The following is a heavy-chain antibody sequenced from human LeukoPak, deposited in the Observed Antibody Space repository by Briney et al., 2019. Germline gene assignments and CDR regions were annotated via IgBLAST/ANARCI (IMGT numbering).Heavy chain of an antibody. J-gene: IGHJ4*02. Sequence: GGSLRLSCAASGFTFSSYWMNWVPQAPGKGLVWVSRIASDGSSTTYADSVKGRFSISRDNAKNTLYLQMNSLRVEDTAVYYCARGRPHGNDYWGQGTLVTVSS. V-gene: IGHV3-74*01. CDR1: GFTFSSYW. D-gene: IGHD4-23*01. CDR2: IASDGSST. CDR3: ARGRPHGNDY.